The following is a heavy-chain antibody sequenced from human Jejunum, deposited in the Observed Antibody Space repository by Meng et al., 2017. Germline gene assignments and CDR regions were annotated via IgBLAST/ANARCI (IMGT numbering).Heavy chain of an antibody. CDR1: RGSTSSNDYY. CDR3: ARGPIATAGTAVDY. J-gene: IGHJ4*02. D-gene: IGHD6-13*01. CDR2: IYYSGST. V-gene: IGHV4-30-4*01. Sequence: QVQLQESGPGLVKPSHTLSLTCTFSRGSTSSNDYYWSWIRQPPGKGLEWIGYIYYSGSTYYSPSLKSRVTISVDTSANQFSLKLNSVTAADTAVYYCARGPIATAGTAVDYWGQGTLVTVSS.